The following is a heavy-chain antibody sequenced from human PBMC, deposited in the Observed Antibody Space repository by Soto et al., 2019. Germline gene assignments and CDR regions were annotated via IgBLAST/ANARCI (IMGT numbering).Heavy chain of an antibody. CDR2: INHSGST. Sequence: PSETLSLTCAVSGGSISSRDYWSWIRQPPGKGLEWIGEINHSGSTNYNPSLKSRVTISVDTSKNQFSLKLSSVTAADTAVYYCARALGYCSGGSCYPFDYWGQGTLVTVSS. CDR1: GGSISSRDY. V-gene: IGHV4-34*01. D-gene: IGHD2-15*01. CDR3: ARALGYCSGGSCYPFDY. J-gene: IGHJ4*02.